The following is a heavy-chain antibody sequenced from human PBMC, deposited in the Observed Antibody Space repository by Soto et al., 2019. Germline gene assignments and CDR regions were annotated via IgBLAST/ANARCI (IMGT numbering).Heavy chain of an antibody. CDR3: ARQASYDFWSGYYYYYYGMDV. Sequence: PSETLSLTCTVSGGSISSSSYYWGWIRQPPGKGLEWIGSIYYSGSTYYNPSLKSRVTISVDTSKNQFSLKLSSVTAADTAVYYCARQASYDFWSGYYYYYYGMDVWGQGTTVTVS. CDR1: GGSISSSSYY. CDR2: IYYSGST. J-gene: IGHJ6*02. D-gene: IGHD3-3*01. V-gene: IGHV4-39*01.